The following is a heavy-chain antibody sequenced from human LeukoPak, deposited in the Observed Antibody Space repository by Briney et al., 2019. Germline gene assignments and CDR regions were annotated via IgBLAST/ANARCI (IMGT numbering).Heavy chain of an antibody. D-gene: IGHD6-19*01. CDR1: GFTFASYA. CDR3: AKVSAGWSEDY. Sequence: GGSLRLSCAASGFTFASYAMTWVRHAPGKGLERVSAISATGATTYYADSVKGRFTISRDNSRNTLYLQMNSLRAEDTAVYYCAKVSAGWSEDYWGQGTLVTVSS. V-gene: IGHV3-23*01. J-gene: IGHJ4*02. CDR2: ISATGATT.